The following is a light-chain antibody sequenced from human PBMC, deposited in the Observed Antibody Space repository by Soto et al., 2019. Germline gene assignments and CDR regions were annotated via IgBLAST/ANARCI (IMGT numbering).Light chain of an antibody. V-gene: IGKV3-15*01. CDR3: QQYEKWPPTT. CDR1: QSVGSK. J-gene: IGKJ1*01. CDR2: DAS. Sequence: EILMTQSPATLAAPPGERATLSCRASQSVGSKLAWYQQKPGQPPRLVMFDASIRATGVPARFSGGGSGTEFTLTISSLQSEDFALYYCQQYEKWPPTTFGQGTKVEIK.